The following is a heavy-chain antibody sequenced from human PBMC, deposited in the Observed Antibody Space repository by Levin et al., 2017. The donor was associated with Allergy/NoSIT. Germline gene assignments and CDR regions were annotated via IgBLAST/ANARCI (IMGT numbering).Heavy chain of an antibody. CDR3: ASGAPPNYDYNWGSYRDEYFDY. J-gene: IGHJ4*02. CDR2: IRNKAHGGTT. Sequence: GESLKISCTGSGFTFGYYAMSWVRQAPGKGLEWVGFIRNKAHGGTTEYAASVKCRLTIPRHDSNSIAYLQMNSLKTEDLAVYFSASGAPPNYDYNWGSYRDEYFDYWGQGTLVTVSS. CDR1: GFTFGYYA. D-gene: IGHD3-16*02. V-gene: IGHV3-49*04.